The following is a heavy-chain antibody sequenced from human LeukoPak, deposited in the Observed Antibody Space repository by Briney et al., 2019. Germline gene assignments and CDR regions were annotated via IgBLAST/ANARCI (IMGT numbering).Heavy chain of an antibody. CDR3: AKASWVSNVDAVL. J-gene: IGHJ4*02. Sequence: GGSLRLSCAASGFIFGYYAMSWVRQGPARGLEWVSSLRGDGETFYADSVKGRFTLSRDDSRNTVYLQLNNLRVEDTAIYYCAKASWVSNVDAVLWGQGTLVTVSS. D-gene: IGHD2-8*01. CDR1: GFIFGYYA. CDR2: LRGDGET. V-gene: IGHV3-23*01.